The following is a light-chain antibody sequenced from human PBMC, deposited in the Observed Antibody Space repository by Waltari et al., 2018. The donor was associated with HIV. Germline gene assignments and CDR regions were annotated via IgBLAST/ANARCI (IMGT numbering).Light chain of an antibody. CDR3: CSFTQSHTAV. CDR2: DVY. V-gene: IGLV2-11*01. CDR1: NSDVGAYNY. Sequence: QSALTQPRSVSGSPGQSVTISCTGTNSDVGAYNYVGWYQQYPGKAPKLLIYDVYKRPSGVPCRCSGAKSGNTASLTISGLQAEDEADYHCCSFTQSHTAVFGGGTKLTVL. J-gene: IGLJ2*01.